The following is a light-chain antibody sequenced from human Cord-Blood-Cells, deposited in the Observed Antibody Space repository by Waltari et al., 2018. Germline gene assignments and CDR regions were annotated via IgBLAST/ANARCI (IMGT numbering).Light chain of an antibody. CDR3: QQYGSSPT. CDR2: GAS. CDR1: QSVSSSH. V-gene: IGKV3-20*01. Sequence: EIVLTQSPGTLSLSPGEGATLSCRASQSVSSSHLAWYQQKPGQAPRLLIYGASSRATGIPDRFSGSGSGTDFTLTISRLEPEDFAVYYCQQYGSSPTFGQGTKVEIK. J-gene: IGKJ1*01.